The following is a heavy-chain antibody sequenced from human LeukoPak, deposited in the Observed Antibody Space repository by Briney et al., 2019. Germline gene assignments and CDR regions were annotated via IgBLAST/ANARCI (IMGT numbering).Heavy chain of an antibody. Sequence: GGSLRLSCAASGFTFSSYAMSWVRQAPGKGLEWVSAISGSGGSTYYADSVKGRFTISRDNAKNSLYLQMNSLRAEDMAFYYCARDRYDGYSDYWGQGTLVTVSS. CDR3: ARDRYDGYSDY. D-gene: IGHD1-1*01. V-gene: IGHV3-23*01. J-gene: IGHJ4*02. CDR2: ISGSGGST. CDR1: GFTFSSYA.